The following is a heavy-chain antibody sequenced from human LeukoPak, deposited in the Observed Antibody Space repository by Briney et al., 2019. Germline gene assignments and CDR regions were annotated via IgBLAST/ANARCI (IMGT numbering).Heavy chain of an antibody. CDR2: IYHSGST. Sequence: SETLSLTCTVSGYSISSGYYWGWIRQPPGKGLEWIGTIYHSGSTYYNPSLKSRVTISVDTSKNQFSLKLSSVTAADTAVYYCARSVLEVGAPSYYYYYMDVWGKGTTVTISS. CDR3: ARSVLEVGAPSYYYYYMDV. J-gene: IGHJ6*03. CDR1: GYSISSGYY. D-gene: IGHD1-26*01. V-gene: IGHV4-38-2*02.